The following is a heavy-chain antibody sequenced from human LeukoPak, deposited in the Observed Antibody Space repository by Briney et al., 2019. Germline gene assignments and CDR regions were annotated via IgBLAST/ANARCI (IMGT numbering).Heavy chain of an antibody. CDR3: ARDNMYRGYGMGV. J-gene: IGHJ6*02. Sequence: PSETLSLTCTVSGGSISSYHWSWIRQIPGKGLEWIGYIHYSGSTNYNPSLKSRVTISVDTSKNQFSLKLSSVTAADTAVYYCARDNMYRGYGMGVWGQGTTVTVSS. D-gene: IGHD2-8*01. CDR1: GGSISSYH. CDR2: IHYSGST. V-gene: IGHV4-59*01.